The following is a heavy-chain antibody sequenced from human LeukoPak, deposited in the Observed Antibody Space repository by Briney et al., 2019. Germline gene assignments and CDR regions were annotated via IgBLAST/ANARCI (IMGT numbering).Heavy chain of an antibody. CDR3: AREVANSGSYLRRAFDI. CDR2: IYTSGST. V-gene: IGHV4-4*07. J-gene: IGHJ3*02. Sequence: SETLSLTCTVSGGSISSYYWSWIRQPAGKGLEWIGRIYTSGSTNYNPSLKSRVTMSVDTSKNQFSLKLSSVTAADTAVYYCAREVANSGSYLRRAFDIWGQGTMVTVSS. CDR1: GGSISSYY. D-gene: IGHD1-26*01.